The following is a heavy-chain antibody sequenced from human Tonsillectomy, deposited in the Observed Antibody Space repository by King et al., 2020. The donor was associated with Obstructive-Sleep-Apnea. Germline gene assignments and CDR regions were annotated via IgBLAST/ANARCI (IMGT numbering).Heavy chain of an antibody. V-gene: IGHV4-34*01. CDR3: ASGVVVVVAATRGWSFDP. J-gene: IGHJ5*02. Sequence: VQLQQWGTGLLKPSETLSLTCAVYGGSFSDYYWSWIRQPPGKGLEWIGEINHSGSTNYNPSLKSRVTISVDTSKNQFSLKLSSVTAADTAGYYCASGVVVVVAATRGWSFDPWGQGTLVTVSS. CDR1: GGSFSDYY. D-gene: IGHD2-15*01. CDR2: INHSGST.